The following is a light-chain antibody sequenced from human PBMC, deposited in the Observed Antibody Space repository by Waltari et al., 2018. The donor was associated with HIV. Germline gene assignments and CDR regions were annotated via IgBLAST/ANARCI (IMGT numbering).Light chain of an antibody. CDR2: GNG. J-gene: IGLJ2*01. V-gene: IGLV1-40*01. Sequence: VLTQPPSVSGAPGQRVTISCTGSSSHIGAGFDVHCYQHLPGAARKLLIYGNGKRPSGVPVLFACTTSGTSAPLAITVRQAEDDAYYCGPSYASILSALFGGGTKLTVL. CDR3: PSYASILSAL. CDR1: SSHIGAGFD.